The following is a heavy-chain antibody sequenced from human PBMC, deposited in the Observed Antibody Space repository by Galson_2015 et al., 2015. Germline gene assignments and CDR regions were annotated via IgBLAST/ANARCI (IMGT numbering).Heavy chain of an antibody. CDR3: AKGDGRQGYFDY. CDR1: GFTFSSYA. CDR2: ISYDGSNK. V-gene: IGHV3-30*04. J-gene: IGHJ4*02. Sequence: SLRLSCAASGFTFSSYAMHWVRQAPGKGLEWVAVISYDGSNKYYADSVKGRFTISRDNSKNTLYLQMNSLRAEDTAVYYCAKGDGRQGYFDYWGQGTLVTVSS.